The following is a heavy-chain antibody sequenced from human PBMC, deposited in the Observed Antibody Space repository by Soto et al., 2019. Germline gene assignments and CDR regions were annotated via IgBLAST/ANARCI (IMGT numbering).Heavy chain of an antibody. D-gene: IGHD5-18*01. Sequence: PGESLKISCKGSGYIFSNNWIAWVRQRPGKGLEWMGIIYPGDSDRRYSPSFQGQVTMSADKSISTAYLQWNSLKASDTAMYYCARRSRNTVMDFGDNWGQGTLVTVSS. CDR2: IYPGDSDR. J-gene: IGHJ4*02. V-gene: IGHV5-51*01. CDR3: ARRSRNTVMDFGDN. CDR1: GYIFSNNW.